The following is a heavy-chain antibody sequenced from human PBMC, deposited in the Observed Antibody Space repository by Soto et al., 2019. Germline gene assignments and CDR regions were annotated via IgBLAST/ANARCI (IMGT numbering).Heavy chain of an antibody. CDR2: IYYSGST. Sequence: SETLSVTSTVAGGNISSYDWSWIRQPPGKGLEWIGYIYYSGSTNYNPSLKSRVTISVDTSKNQFSLKLSSVTAADTAVYYCARHGAPTTVTPNYYYYYYMDVWGKGTTVTVSS. V-gene: IGHV4-59*08. CDR3: ARHGAPTTVTPNYYYYYYMDV. CDR1: GGNISSYD. J-gene: IGHJ6*03. D-gene: IGHD4-4*01.